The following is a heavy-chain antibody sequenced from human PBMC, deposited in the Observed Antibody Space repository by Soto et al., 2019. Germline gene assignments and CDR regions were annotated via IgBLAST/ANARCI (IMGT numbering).Heavy chain of an antibody. CDR3: AIRNGRNTSSRRCGMGV. V-gene: IGHV4-61*05. CDR2: ISNSGNA. CDR1: GGSISSSSYY. D-gene: IGHD6-13*01. Sequence: SETLSLTCTVSGGSISSSSYYWGWTRQPPGKGLEWSGYISNSGNANYNPSLKSRVTISADTSKTQLALKLTSVTAADTAVYCFAIRNGRNTSSRRCGMGVWGQG. J-gene: IGHJ6*02.